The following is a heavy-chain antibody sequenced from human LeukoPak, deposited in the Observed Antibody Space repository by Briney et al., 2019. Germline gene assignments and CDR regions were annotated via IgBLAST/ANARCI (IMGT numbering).Heavy chain of an antibody. CDR1: GFTFDDCP. CDR2: ISWNSGIV. Sequence: PGGSLRLSCAASGFTFDDCPMYWVRQAPGKGREWVSGISWNSGIVTYADSVKGRFTVSRDNPKKSLHLQMNSLRPEDTALYYCAKSRSSTWYPTLDYWGQGTLVTVSS. J-gene: IGHJ4*02. V-gene: IGHV3-9*01. D-gene: IGHD2-2*01. CDR3: AKSRSSTWYPTLDY.